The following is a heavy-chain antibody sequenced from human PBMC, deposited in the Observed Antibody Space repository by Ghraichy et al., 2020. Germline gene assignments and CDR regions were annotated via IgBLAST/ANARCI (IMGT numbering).Heavy chain of an antibody. Sequence: GGSLRLSCVGSGFTFSGYNMNWVRQAPGGRLEWVSYITSTSRFISYADSVKGRFTVSRDNAQSSLYLEMKRLSDEDTAVYYCARASKVVRFYFYDAMDVCGQGTTVAVSS. CDR1: GFTFSGYN. D-gene: IGHD2-15*01. CDR2: ITSTSRFI. V-gene: IGHV3-48*02. J-gene: IGHJ6*02. CDR3: ARASKVVRFYFYDAMDV.